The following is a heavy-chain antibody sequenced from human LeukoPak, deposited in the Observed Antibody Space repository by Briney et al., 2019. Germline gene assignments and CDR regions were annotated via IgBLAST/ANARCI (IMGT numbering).Heavy chain of an antibody. CDR3: ARPGNPQTSEDYFDY. CDR1: GGSISSSSYY. Sequence: PSETLSLTCTVSGGSISSSSYYWGWIRQPPGKGLEWIGSIYYSGSTYYNPSLKSRVTISVDTSKNQFSLKLGSVTAADTAVYYCARPGNPQTSEDYFDYWGQGTLVTVSS. V-gene: IGHV4-39*01. J-gene: IGHJ4*02. CDR2: IYYSGST.